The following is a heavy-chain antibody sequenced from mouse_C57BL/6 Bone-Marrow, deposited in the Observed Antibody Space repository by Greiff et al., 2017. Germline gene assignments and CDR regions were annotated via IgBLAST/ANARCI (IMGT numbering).Heavy chain of an antibody. Sequence: EVQLMESEGGLVQPGSSMKLSCTASGFTFSDYYMAWVRQVPEKGLEWVANINYDGSSTYYLDSLKSRFIISRDNAKNILYLQMSSLKSEDTATYYCARGDTSYYFDYWGQGTTLTVSS. CDR3: ARGDTSYYFDY. J-gene: IGHJ2*01. CDR1: GFTFSDYY. V-gene: IGHV5-16*01. CDR2: INYDGSST.